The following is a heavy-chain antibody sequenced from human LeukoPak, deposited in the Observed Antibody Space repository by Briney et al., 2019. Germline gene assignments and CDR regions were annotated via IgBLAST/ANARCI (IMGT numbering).Heavy chain of an antibody. CDR3: AKDRSQWLVWDKYYFDY. V-gene: IGHV3-23*01. CDR1: GFIFSSYA. CDR2: ISGSGGST. J-gene: IGHJ4*02. D-gene: IGHD6-19*01. Sequence: GGSLRLSCAASGFIFSSYAMSWVRQAPGKGLEWVSAISGSGGSTYYADSVKGRFPISRDNSKNSLSLQMNSLRAEDTAVYYCAKDRSQWLVWDKYYFDYWGQGTLVTVSS.